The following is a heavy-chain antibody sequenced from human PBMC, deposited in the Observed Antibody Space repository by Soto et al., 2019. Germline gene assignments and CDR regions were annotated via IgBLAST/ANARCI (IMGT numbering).Heavy chain of an antibody. CDR3: ARDSAGGYSYGRIDY. Sequence: GGSLRLSCAASGFTFDDYAMHWVRQVPGKGLEWVSGINWNSGSIGYADSVKGRFAISRDNSKNTLYLQMNSLRAEDTAVYYCARDSAGGYSYGRIDYWGQGTLVTVSS. D-gene: IGHD5-18*01. J-gene: IGHJ4*02. CDR1: GFTFDDYA. CDR2: INWNSGSI. V-gene: IGHV3-9*01.